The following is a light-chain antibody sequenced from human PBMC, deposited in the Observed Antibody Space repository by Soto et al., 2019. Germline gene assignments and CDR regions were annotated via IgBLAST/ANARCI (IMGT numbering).Light chain of an antibody. Sequence: QSVLTQPPSASGTPGQRVTISCSGSSSNIGSNYVYWYQQLPGTAPKLLIYTNNQRPSAVPDRFSGSKSGTSAYLAISGLRSEDEADYYCAAWDDSLSGPVFGGGTKLPVL. V-gene: IGLV1-47*01. CDR2: TNN. J-gene: IGLJ3*02. CDR3: AAWDDSLSGPV. CDR1: SSNIGSNY.